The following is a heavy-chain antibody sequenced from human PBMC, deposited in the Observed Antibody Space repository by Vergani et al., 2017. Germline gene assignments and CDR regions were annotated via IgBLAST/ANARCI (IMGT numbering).Heavy chain of an antibody. J-gene: IGHJ6*02. V-gene: IGHV1-8*03. CDR2: MNPNSGNT. Sequence: QVQLVQSGAEVKKPGASVKVSCKASGYTFTSYDINWVRQATGQGLEWMGWMNPNSGNTGYAQKFQGRVTITADESTSTAYMELSSLRSEDTAVYYCAREAPPYYYYYGMDVWGQGTTVTVSS. CDR1: GYTFTSYD. CDR3: AREAPPYYYYYGMDV.